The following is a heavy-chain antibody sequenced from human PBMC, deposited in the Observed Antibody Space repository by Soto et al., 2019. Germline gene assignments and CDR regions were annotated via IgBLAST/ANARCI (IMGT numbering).Heavy chain of an antibody. J-gene: IGHJ6*02. Sequence: SVKVSCKASGGTFSSYTISWVRQAPGQGLEWMGRIIPILGIANYAQKFQGRVTITADKSTSTAYMELSSLRSEDTAVYYCARSITMVRGPNYYYYYGMDVWGQGTTVTVSS. V-gene: IGHV1-69*02. CDR3: ARSITMVRGPNYYYYYGMDV. D-gene: IGHD3-10*01. CDR1: GGTFSSYT. CDR2: IIPILGIA.